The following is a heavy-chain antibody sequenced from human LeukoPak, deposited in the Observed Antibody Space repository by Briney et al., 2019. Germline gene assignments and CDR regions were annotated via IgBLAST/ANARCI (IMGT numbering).Heavy chain of an antibody. V-gene: IGHV4-59*08. J-gene: IGHJ4*02. CDR1: GGSISSYY. D-gene: IGHD3-22*01. Sequence: PSETLSFTCTVSGGSISSYYWSWIRQPPGKGLEWIGYIYYSGSTNYNPSLKSRVTISVDTSKNQFSLKLTSVTAADTAVYFCARTLRGLLPRTYWGQGTLVTVSS. CDR2: IYYSGST. CDR3: ARTLRGLLPRTY.